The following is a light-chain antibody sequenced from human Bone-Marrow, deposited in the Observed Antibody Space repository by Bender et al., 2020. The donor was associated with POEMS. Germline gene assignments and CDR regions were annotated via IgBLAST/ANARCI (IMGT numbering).Light chain of an antibody. J-gene: IGLJ2*01. V-gene: IGLV1-44*01. Sequence: QSVLTQPPSASGTPGQRVTISCSGGSSNIGAHAVNWYQHLPGTAPKLLIYSSHRRPSGVPDRFSGSKSGNTASLTVSGLQAEDEADYYCSSYANINTFAVVFGGGTKLTVL. CDR2: SSH. CDR3: SSYANINTFAVV. CDR1: SSNIGAHA.